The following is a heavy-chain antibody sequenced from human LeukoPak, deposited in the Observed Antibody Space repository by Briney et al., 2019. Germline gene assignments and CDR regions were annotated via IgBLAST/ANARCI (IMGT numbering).Heavy chain of an antibody. Sequence: GGSLRLSCAASGFTFSSYSMNWVRQAPGKGLEWVSCISGSNSYIYYADSVKGRFTISRDNARNSLYLQMNSLRAEDTAVYYCARGSRGSGSYYPYYYYMDVWGKGTTVTVSS. CDR2: ISGSNSYI. V-gene: IGHV3-21*01. J-gene: IGHJ6*03. CDR3: ARGSRGSGSYYPYYYYMDV. CDR1: GFTFSSYS. D-gene: IGHD3-10*01.